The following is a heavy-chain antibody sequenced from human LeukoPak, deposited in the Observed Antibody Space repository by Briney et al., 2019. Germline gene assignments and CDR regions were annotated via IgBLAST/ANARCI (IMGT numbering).Heavy chain of an antibody. CDR2: ISSDGRTT. V-gene: IGHV3-74*01. J-gene: IGHJ4*02. D-gene: IGHD3-3*01. Sequence: PGGSLRLSCAASGFTLSGYWMHWVRQAPGKGLEWVSRISSDGRTTNYADSVKGRFTISRDNSKNTLYLQMNSLRAEDTAVCYCAKVRHYDFWSGYSLPRGYFDYWGQGTLVTVSS. CDR1: GFTLSGYW. CDR3: AKVRHYDFWSGYSLPRGYFDY.